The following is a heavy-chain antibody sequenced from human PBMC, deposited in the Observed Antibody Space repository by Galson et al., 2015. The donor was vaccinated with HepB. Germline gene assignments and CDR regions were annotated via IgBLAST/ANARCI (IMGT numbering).Heavy chain of an antibody. CDR1: GYTFTSYY. CDR2: INPSGGST. CDR3: ARDPRDDYGDYPAFDI. V-gene: IGHV1-46*01. J-gene: IGHJ3*02. Sequence: SVKVSCKASGYTFTSYYMHWVRQAPGQGLEWMGIINPSGGSTSYAQKFQGRVTMTRDTSTSTVYMELSSLRSEDTAVYYCARDPRDDYGDYPAFDIWGQGTMVTASS. D-gene: IGHD4-17*01.